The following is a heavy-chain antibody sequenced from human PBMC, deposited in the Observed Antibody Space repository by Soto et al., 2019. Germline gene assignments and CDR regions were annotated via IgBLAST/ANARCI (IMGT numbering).Heavy chain of an antibody. CDR1: GYTLTHYG. CDR3: AVQHYDFWSGYGAPLYFYSGMGV. D-gene: IGHD3-3*01. J-gene: IGHJ6*02. CDR2: ITADNGNT. V-gene: IGHV1-18*01. Sequence: ASVKVSCKASGYTLTHYGISWVRQAPGQGLEWMGWITADNGNTNYAQKLQGRLTMTTDTSTSTPYRELSSLRSDDTAAYYCAVQHYDFWSGYGAPLYFYSGMGVWGQGTTVTVS.